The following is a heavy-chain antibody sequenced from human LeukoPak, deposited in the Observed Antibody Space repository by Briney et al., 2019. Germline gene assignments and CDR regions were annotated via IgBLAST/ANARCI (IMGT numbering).Heavy chain of an antibody. Sequence: GGSLRLSCAASGFTFSTYAMSWVRQAPGKGLEWVSGISGSGGSTFYADSVKGRFTISRDNSKNTLYLQMNSLRADDTAVYYCAKDRAYYSDSSGYYLVRAYDYWGQGTLVTVSS. CDR1: GFTFSTYA. CDR3: AKDRAYYSDSSGYYLVRAYDY. J-gene: IGHJ4*02. V-gene: IGHV3-23*01. D-gene: IGHD3-22*01. CDR2: ISGSGGST.